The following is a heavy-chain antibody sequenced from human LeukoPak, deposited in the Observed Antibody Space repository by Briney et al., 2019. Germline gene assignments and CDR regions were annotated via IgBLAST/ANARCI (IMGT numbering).Heavy chain of an antibody. Sequence: ASVKVSCKSPGYTFTSHYMHWVRQAPGQGLEWMGIINPSGGSTSYAQKFQGRVTMTRGMSTSTDYMELSSLRSEDTAVYYCARDQSGEWELVSGWWFDPWGQGTLVTVSS. J-gene: IGHJ5*02. CDR3: ARDQSGEWELVSGWWFDP. CDR1: GYTFTSHY. D-gene: IGHD1-26*01. V-gene: IGHV1-46*01. CDR2: INPSGGST.